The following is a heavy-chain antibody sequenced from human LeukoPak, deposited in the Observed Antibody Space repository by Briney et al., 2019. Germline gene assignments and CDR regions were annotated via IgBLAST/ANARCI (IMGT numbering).Heavy chain of an antibody. Sequence: GGSLRLSCAASGFTFSSYGMHWVRQAPGKGLEWVAIISYDGGNKYYADSVQGRFTISRDNSKNTLYLQMNSLRAEDTAMYYCAKPVVRGVNWFDPWGQGTLVTVSS. CDR2: ISYDGGNK. D-gene: IGHD3-10*01. CDR1: GFTFSSYG. J-gene: IGHJ5*02. V-gene: IGHV3-30*18. CDR3: AKPVVRGVNWFDP.